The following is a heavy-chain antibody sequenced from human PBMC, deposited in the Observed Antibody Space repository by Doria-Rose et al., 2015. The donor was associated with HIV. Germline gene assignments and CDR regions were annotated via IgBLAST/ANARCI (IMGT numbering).Heavy chain of an antibody. J-gene: IGHJ4*02. CDR2: IFSDDER. Sequence: QIALKESGPVLVKPTETLTLTCTVSGVSLSSPGMGVSWIRQPPGKALGWLANIFSDDERSYKTSLKSRLTISWGTSKSQVVLTMTDMDPVDTATYYCARIKSSRWYHKYYFDFWGQGTLVIVSA. CDR3: ARIKSSRWYHKYYFDF. D-gene: IGHD6-13*01. V-gene: IGHV2-26*01. CDR1: GVSLSSPGMG.